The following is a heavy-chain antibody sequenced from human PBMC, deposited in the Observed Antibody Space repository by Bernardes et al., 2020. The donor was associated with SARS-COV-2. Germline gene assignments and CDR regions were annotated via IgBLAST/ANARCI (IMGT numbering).Heavy chain of an antibody. CDR2: INDSGST. V-gene: IGHV4-34*01. Sequence: LSLTCSVYSGSFSGDYWSWIRQTPGNGLEWIGEINDSGSTKYNPALKSRVTISVDPSKNQFSLKLNSVTAADTAVYYCARGSAAVVSHFMLLFANWYFDLWGRGTLVTVSS. CDR3: ARGSAAVVSHFMLLFANWYFDL. CDR1: SGSFSGDY. J-gene: IGHJ2*01. D-gene: IGHD2-15*01.